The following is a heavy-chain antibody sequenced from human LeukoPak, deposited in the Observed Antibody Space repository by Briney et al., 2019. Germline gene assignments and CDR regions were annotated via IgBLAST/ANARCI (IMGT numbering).Heavy chain of an antibody. J-gene: IGHJ4*02. D-gene: IGHD3-22*01. CDR2: IYNDGST. V-gene: IGHV3-53*01. Sequence: GGSLRLSCAASGFSVTSNYMSWVRQGPGKGLEWVSLIYNDGSTYYSDSVKGRFTISRDTSQNTLFLQMHSLRVEDTAVYYCARAQPYYYDSSGPGYYWGQGTLVTVSS. CDR1: GFSVTSNY. CDR3: ARAQPYYYDSSGPGYY.